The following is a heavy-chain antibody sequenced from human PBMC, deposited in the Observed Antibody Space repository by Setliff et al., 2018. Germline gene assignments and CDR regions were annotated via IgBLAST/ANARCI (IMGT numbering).Heavy chain of an antibody. Sequence: SCAASGFTFSSYWVRQAPGQGLEWVGWISPYSGKTDYAQKFQGRVIMTIDSATTTAYMELKTLRSDDTAVYYCARGRGPDIVVTIPGDYWGQGTQVTVSS. J-gene: IGHJ4*02. CDR2: ISPYSGKT. V-gene: IGHV1-18*01. CDR3: ARGRGPDIVVTIPGDY. D-gene: IGHD2-15*01. CDR1: GFTFSSY.